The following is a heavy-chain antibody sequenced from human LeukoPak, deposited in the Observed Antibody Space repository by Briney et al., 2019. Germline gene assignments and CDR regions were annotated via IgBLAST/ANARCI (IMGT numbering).Heavy chain of an antibody. D-gene: IGHD5-24*01. J-gene: IGHJ3*02. CDR2: IYTSGST. V-gene: IGHV4-61*02. CDR3: ARGRIDGYKGSSQDAFDI. CDR1: GGSISSGSYY. Sequence: PSETLSLTCTVSGGSISSGSYYWSWIRQPAGKGLEWIGRIYTSGSTNYNPSLKSRVTMSVDTSKNQFSLKLSSVTAADTAVYYCARGRIDGYKGSSQDAFDIWGQGTMVTVSS.